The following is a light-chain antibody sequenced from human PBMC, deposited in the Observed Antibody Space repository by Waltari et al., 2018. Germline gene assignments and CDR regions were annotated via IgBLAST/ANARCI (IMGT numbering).Light chain of an antibody. Sequence: EVVLTQSPATLSLSPGERATLSCRASQSVSYYLAWYQQKPGQAPRILIYDASNRATGIPARFSGSGSGTDFTLTISSLEPEDFAVYYCQQRTNWPLTFGGGTKVEI. CDR1: QSVSYY. CDR2: DAS. CDR3: QQRTNWPLT. J-gene: IGKJ4*01. V-gene: IGKV3-11*01.